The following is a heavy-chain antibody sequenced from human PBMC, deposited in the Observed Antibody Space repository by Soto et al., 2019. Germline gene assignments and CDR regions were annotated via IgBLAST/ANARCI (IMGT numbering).Heavy chain of an antibody. Sequence: GGSLRLSCAASGFTFSDYYMSWIRQAPGKGLEWVSYISSSSSYTNYADSVKGRFTISRDNAKNSLYLQMNSLRAEDTAVYYCARDGYYDILTGYSPGMDVWGQGTTVTVSS. V-gene: IGHV3-11*05. CDR1: GFTFSDYY. D-gene: IGHD3-9*01. CDR3: ARDGYYDILTGYSPGMDV. CDR2: ISSSSSYT. J-gene: IGHJ6*02.